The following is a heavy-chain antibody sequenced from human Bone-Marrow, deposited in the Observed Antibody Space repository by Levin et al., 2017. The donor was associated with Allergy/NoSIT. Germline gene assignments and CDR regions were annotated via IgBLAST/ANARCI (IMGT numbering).Heavy chain of an antibody. J-gene: IGHJ6*02. Sequence: GESLKISCAASGFTFSSYSMNWVRQAPGKGLEWVSSISSSSSYIYYADSVKGRFTISRDNAKNSLYLQMNSLRAEDTAVYYCARGCSSTSCPGYGMDVWGQGTTVTVSS. CDR3: ARGCSSTSCPGYGMDV. CDR1: GFTFSSYS. V-gene: IGHV3-21*01. D-gene: IGHD2-2*01. CDR2: ISSSSSYI.